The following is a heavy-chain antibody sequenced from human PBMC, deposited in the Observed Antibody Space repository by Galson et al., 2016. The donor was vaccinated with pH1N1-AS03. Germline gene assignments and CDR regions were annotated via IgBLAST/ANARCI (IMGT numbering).Heavy chain of an antibody. J-gene: IGHJ4*02. CDR3: ASAGYHTPGYHY. CDR1: GGSMTSPDW. Sequence: ETLSLTCAVSGGSMTSPDWWTWVRQPPGKGLEWIGEVHYSGTTSYNPSLSSRVTMSIDKSNNQFSLNLGSVTAADTAVYFCASAGYHTPGYHYWGQGALVTVSS. D-gene: IGHD3-16*02. CDR2: VHYSGTT. V-gene: IGHV4-4*01.